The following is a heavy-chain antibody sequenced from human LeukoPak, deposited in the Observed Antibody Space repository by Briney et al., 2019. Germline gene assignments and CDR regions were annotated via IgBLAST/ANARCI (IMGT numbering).Heavy chain of an antibody. D-gene: IGHD1-26*01. CDR3: ATERSGSYAN. Sequence: PGGSLRLSCAASGFTFSSYEMNWVRQAPGEGLEWVSYISSTGSTIYYADSVKGRFTISRDNAKNSLHLQMNSLRAEDTAAYYCATERSGSYANWGQGTLVTVSS. CDR2: ISSTGSTI. V-gene: IGHV3-48*03. J-gene: IGHJ4*02. CDR1: GFTFSSYE.